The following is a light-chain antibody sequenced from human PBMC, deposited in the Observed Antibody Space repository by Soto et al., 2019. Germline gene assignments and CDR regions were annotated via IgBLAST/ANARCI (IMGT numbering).Light chain of an antibody. V-gene: IGLV1-40*01. CDR3: RSYDNGLSGPE. CDR1: SSNIGAGID. J-gene: IGLJ2*01. CDR2: ANT. Sequence: QSVLTQPPSVSGAPGQRVTISCTGSSSNIGAGIDVHWYQKFPGTAPKLLIYANTNRPSGVPDRFSGSKSGTSASLAITGLPAEDEGEYYCRSYDNGLSGPEFGGGTKVTVL.